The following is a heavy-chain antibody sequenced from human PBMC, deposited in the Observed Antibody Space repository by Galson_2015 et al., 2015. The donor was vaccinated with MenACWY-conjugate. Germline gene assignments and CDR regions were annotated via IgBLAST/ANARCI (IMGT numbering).Heavy chain of an antibody. J-gene: IGHJ6*02. Sequence: SGDSISSLPYYWGWIRQPPGKGLEWIGSVYDGGSSYYNPSLKSRVTISVDRSKNQFSLKLTSVTAADTGIYYCARDDNDEPERRGDNYDYYYGMDVWGQGTTVIVSS. CDR2: VYDGGSS. CDR3: ARDDNDEPERRGDNYDYYYGMDV. V-gene: IGHV4-39*07. CDR1: GDSISSLPYY. D-gene: IGHD1-1*01.